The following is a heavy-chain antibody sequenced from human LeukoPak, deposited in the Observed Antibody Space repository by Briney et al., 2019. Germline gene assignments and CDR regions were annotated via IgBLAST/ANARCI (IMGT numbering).Heavy chain of an antibody. CDR2: IQFDGANE. CDR1: GCLFISYG. D-gene: IGHD6-19*01. CDR3: SRGEKRALAGTRSPQYFQP. V-gene: IGHV3-30*02. Sequence: GGSPRLSCEAPGCLFISYGMHWVRQDPAKGLEGVAFIQFDGANEYYADSVQDRFTISRDNPTNTPDLQKTSLRADDTTLYYYSRGEKRALAGTRSPQYFQPWGEGTLVTVSS. J-gene: IGHJ1*01.